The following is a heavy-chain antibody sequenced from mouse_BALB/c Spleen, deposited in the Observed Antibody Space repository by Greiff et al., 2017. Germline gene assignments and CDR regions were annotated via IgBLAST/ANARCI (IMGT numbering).Heavy chain of an antibody. D-gene: IGHD1-1*01. CDR1: GFTFSSFG. CDR2: ISSGSSTI. Sequence: DVKLVESGGGLVQPGGSRKLSCAASGFTFSSFGMHWVRQAPEKGLEWVAYISSGSSTIYYADTVKGRFTISRDNPKNTLFLQMTSLRSEDTAMYYCARSSYEAMDYWGQGTSVTVSS. V-gene: IGHV5-17*02. J-gene: IGHJ4*01. CDR3: ARSSYEAMDY.